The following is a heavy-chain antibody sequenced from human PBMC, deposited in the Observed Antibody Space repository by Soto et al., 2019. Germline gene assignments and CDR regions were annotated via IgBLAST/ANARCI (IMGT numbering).Heavy chain of an antibody. V-gene: IGHV3-66*01. CDR3: ARDIAARS. D-gene: IGHD6-6*01. CDR2: IYSGGST. CDR1: GFTVSSNY. J-gene: IGHJ1*01. Sequence: EVQLVESGGGLVQPGGSLRLSCAASGFTVSSNYMSWVRQAPGKGLEWVSVIYSGGSTYYADSVKGRFTISRDNSKNTRYRPMNSLGAEDTAVYYGARDIAARSWGQGTLVTVSS.